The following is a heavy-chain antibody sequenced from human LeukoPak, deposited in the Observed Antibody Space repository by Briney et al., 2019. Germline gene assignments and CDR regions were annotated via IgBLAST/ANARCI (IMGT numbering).Heavy chain of an antibody. J-gene: IGHJ2*01. V-gene: IGHV1-18*01. CDR2: ISAYNGNT. D-gene: IGHD1-14*01. CDR1: GYTFTSYG. CDR3: ARDRTVNRKIYRNFDL. Sequence: ASVKVSCKASGYTFTSYGISWVRQAPGQGLEWMGWISAYNGNTNYAQKLQGRVTMTTDTSTSTAYMELRSLRSDDTAVYYCARDRTVNRKIYRNFDLWGRGTLVTVSA.